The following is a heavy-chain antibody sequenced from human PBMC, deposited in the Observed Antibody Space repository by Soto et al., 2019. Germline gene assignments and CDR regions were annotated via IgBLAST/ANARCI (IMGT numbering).Heavy chain of an antibody. CDR2: VSDTGTT. Sequence: QVQLQESGPGLVKPSETLSLTCTVSGSSIRTYYWTWVRQPPGKGLEWIGYVSDTGTTKYSPSLKSLLTISVDTSNNQFSLKLKSVTAADTAMYYCARGTGYTSGWYEFADYWGQGTLVTVSS. CDR1: GSSIRTYY. D-gene: IGHD6-19*01. CDR3: ARGTGYTSGWYEFADY. J-gene: IGHJ4*02. V-gene: IGHV4-59*08.